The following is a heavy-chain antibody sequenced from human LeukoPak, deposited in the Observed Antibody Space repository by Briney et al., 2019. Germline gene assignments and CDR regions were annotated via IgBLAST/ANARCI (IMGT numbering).Heavy chain of an antibody. CDR2: IKQDGSEK. Sequence: PGGSLRLSCAASGFDFSNYWMYWVRQAPGKGLEWVANIKQDGSEKYYVDSVRGRFTISRDNAKNSLSLQMNSLRAEDTAAYYCASNYGGWGQGTLVTVSS. V-gene: IGHV3-7*03. D-gene: IGHD4-11*01. CDR3: ASNYGG. J-gene: IGHJ4*02. CDR1: GFDFSNYW.